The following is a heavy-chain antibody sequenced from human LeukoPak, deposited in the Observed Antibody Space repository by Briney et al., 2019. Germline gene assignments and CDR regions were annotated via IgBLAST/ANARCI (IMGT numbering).Heavy chain of an antibody. V-gene: IGHV3-21*01. Sequence: PGGSLRLSCAASGFTFSSYSMNWVRQAPGKGLEWVSSIISSSSYIYYADSVKGRFTISRDNAKNSLYLQMNSQRAEDTAVYYCARVVYYYDSSGYSWDVWGQGTTVTVSS. CDR3: ARVVYYYDSSGYSWDV. D-gene: IGHD3-22*01. CDR2: IISSSSYI. CDR1: GFTFSSYS. J-gene: IGHJ6*02.